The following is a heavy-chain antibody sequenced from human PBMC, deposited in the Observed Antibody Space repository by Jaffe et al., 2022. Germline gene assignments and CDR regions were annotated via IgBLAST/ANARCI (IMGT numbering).Heavy chain of an antibody. CDR2: ISGSGIST. J-gene: IGHJ4*02. V-gene: IGHV3-23*01. CDR1: GFTFSGYA. D-gene: IGHD2-15*01. Sequence: EVQLLESGGGLVQPGGSLRLSCAASGFTFSGYAMNWVRQAPGKGLEWVSGISGSGISTYYADSVKDRFTISRDNSKNTLYLQMNSLRADDTAVYYCAKAPVEEHCSAGSCYSILDYWGQGTLVTVSS. CDR3: AKAPVEEHCSAGSCYSILDY.